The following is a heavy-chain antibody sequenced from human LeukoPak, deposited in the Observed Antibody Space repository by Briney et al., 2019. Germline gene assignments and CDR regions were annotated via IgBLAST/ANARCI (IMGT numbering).Heavy chain of an antibody. CDR3: KMAKEGNAFDI. Sequence: GASVKVSCKASGYIFSGYYMHWVRQATGQGLEWMGWMNPNNGNTGYAQKFQGRVTMTRNTSITTAYMELSSLRSEDTAMYYCKMAKEGNAFDIWGQGTMVIVSS. CDR1: GYIFSGYY. CDR2: MNPNNGNT. D-gene: IGHD5-24*01. J-gene: IGHJ3*02. V-gene: IGHV1-8*02.